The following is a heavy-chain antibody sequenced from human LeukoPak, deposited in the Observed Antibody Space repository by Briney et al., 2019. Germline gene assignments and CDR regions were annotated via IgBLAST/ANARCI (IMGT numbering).Heavy chain of an antibody. J-gene: IGHJ4*02. CDR2: IYPGDSDT. D-gene: IGHD3-10*01. CDR1: GYSFTSYW. V-gene: IGHV5-51*01. CDR3: ARHIYGSGSYSDF. Sequence: GESLKISCKGSGYSFTSYWIGWVRQMPGRGLEWMGIIYPGDSDTTYSPSFRGQVTISVDKSINTAYLQWSSLKASDTAMYYCARHIYGSGSYSDFWGQGTLVTVSS.